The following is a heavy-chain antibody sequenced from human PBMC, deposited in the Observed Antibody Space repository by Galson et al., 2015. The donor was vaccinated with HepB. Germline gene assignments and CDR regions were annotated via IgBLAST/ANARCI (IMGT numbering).Heavy chain of an antibody. J-gene: IGHJ5*02. CDR3: ARGGYVVAVGATQNNWFDP. Sequence: QSGAEVKKPGASVKVSCKASGYTFISYGISWVRQAPGQGLEWMGWISPHNGHTNYAQKFQGRVTMTTDASTSTAYMEVKSLRSDDTAVYYCARGGYVVAVGATQNNWFDPWGQGTVVTVSS. D-gene: IGHD2-15*01. V-gene: IGHV1-18*04. CDR1: GYTFISYG. CDR2: ISPHNGHT.